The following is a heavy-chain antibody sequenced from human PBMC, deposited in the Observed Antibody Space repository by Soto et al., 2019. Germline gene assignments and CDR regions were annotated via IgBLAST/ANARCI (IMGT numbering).Heavy chain of an antibody. CDR1: ALPFSSYA. J-gene: IGHJ5*02. CDR2: ISGSGGST. V-gene: IGHV3-23*01. Sequence: GETMRLSCPASALPFSSYAMSWVRPATGKGLEWVSAISGSGGSTYYADSVKGRFTISRDNSKNTLYLQMNSLRAEDTAVYYCAKDREVAFQYNWVDPWGQGTLVTISS. D-gene: IGHD5-12*01. CDR3: AKDREVAFQYNWVDP.